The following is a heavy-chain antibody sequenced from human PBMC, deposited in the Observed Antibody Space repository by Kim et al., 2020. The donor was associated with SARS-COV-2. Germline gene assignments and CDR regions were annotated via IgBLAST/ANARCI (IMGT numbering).Heavy chain of an antibody. CDR1: GFTFSSYG. J-gene: IGHJ6*02. Sequence: GGSLRLSCAASGFTFSSYGMHWVRQAPGKGLEWVAVISYDGSNKYYADSVKGRFTISRNNSKNTLYLQMNSLRAEDTAVYYCAKSLAAAGTDYGMDVWGHGTTVTVCS. CDR3: AKSLAAAGTDYGMDV. CDR2: ISYDGSNK. D-gene: IGHD6-13*01. V-gene: IGHV3-30*18.